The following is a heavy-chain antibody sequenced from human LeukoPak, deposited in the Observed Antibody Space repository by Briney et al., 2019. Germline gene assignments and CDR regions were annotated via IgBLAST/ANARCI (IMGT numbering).Heavy chain of an antibody. Sequence: SETLSLTCSVSGASISSYYWSWIRQPPGKGLEWIGEINHSGSTNYNPSLKSRVTISVDTSKNQFSLKLSSVTAADTAVYYCASRTRRTRDLDYWGQGTLVTVSS. CDR3: ASRTRRTRDLDY. V-gene: IGHV4-34*01. D-gene: IGHD1-14*01. J-gene: IGHJ4*02. CDR2: INHSGST. CDR1: GASISSYY.